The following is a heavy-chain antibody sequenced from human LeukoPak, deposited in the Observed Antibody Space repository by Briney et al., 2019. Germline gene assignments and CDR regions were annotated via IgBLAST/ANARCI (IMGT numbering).Heavy chain of an antibody. Sequence: GGSLRLSCAASGFTFTSYSMSWVRQAPGKGLEWVSGTSDRGDYTYYADSVKGRFTISRDNSENIVYLQMNNLRAEDTAVYYCAGRVTGYSSGYVYWGQGTLVTVSS. CDR1: GFTFTSYS. CDR3: AGRVTGYSSGYVY. V-gene: IGHV3-23*01. D-gene: IGHD5-18*01. CDR2: TSDRGDYT. J-gene: IGHJ4*02.